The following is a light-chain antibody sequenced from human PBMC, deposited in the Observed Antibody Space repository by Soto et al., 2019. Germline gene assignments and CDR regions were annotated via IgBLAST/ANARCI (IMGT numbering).Light chain of an antibody. J-gene: IGLJ2*01. V-gene: IGLV2-14*01. Sequence: QSVLTQPASVSGSPGQSITFSCTGTSSDIGAYNSVSWYQQHPGKAPKLMIYAVTNRPSGVSDRFSASKSANSASLTISGLRAEDEADYYCASYTTRNTVVFGGGTQLTVL. CDR3: ASYTTRNTVV. CDR1: SSDIGAYNS. CDR2: AVT.